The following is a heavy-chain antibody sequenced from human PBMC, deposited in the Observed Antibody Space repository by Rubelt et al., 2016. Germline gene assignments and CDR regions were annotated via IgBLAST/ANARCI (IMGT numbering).Heavy chain of an antibody. Sequence: QLQLQESGPGLVKPSETLSLTCTVSGGSISSSTYSWGWIRQPPGKGLEWIVSIYYSGTTYYNPSLKSRVTISVDTSKNQLSLKLSSVTAAETAVDYCAKERCVGGNCYLGYWGQGTRVTVSA. CDR1: GGSISSSTYS. CDR3: AKERCVGGNCYLGY. D-gene: IGHD4-23*01. CDR2: IYYSGTT. J-gene: IGHJ4*02. V-gene: IGHV4-39*07.